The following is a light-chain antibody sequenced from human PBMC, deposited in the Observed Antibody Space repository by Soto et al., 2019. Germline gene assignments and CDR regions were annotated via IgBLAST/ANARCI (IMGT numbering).Light chain of an antibody. V-gene: IGLV2-14*01. J-gene: IGLJ1*01. Sequence: QSALTQPASVSGSPGQSITISCTGTSSDVGGYNYVSWYQQHPGKAPKLMIYEVTNRPSGVSNRFSGSKSANTASLTISGLQAEDEADYYCSSYTSSSTRVSGTGTKLTVL. CDR1: SSDVGGYNY. CDR2: EVT. CDR3: SSYTSSSTRV.